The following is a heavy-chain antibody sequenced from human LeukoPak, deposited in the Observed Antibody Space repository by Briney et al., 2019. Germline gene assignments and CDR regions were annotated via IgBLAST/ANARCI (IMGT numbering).Heavy chain of an antibody. CDR3: VKGGQYSRDAFDI. CDR2: VSDNGGST. V-gene: IGHV3-64D*06. J-gene: IGHJ3*02. Sequence: AGGSLRLSCSASGFTFSSCAMHWVRQAPGKGLEYVSAVSDNGGSTYYADSVKGRFTISRDNSKNTLYLQMSSLRAEDTAVYYCVKGGQYSRDAFDIWGQGTMVTVSS. D-gene: IGHD5-18*01. CDR1: GFTFSSCA.